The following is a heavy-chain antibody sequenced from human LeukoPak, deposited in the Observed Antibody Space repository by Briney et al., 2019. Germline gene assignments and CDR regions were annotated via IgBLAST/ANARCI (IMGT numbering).Heavy chain of an antibody. CDR3: ARGRAVTTGDDY. J-gene: IGHJ4*02. V-gene: IGHV4-4*07. CDR2: IFSSGRT. D-gene: IGHD4-17*01. CDR1: GGSINNY. Sequence: SETLSLTCTVSGGSINNYWSWIRQPAGKGLGWIGRIFSSGRTVYHPSLKSRVTMSVDTSSNSFSLKLTSVTAADTAVYYCARGRAVTTGDDYWGQGTLVTVSS.